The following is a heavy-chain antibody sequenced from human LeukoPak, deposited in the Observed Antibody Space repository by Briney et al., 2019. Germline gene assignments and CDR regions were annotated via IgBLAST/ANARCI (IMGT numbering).Heavy chain of an antibody. CDR1: GGSISSTSYY. Sequence: PSETLSLTCTVSGGSISSTSYYWGWIRQPPGKGLEWIGSIYYSGSTYYNPSLQSRVTISVDTSKNQFSLELGSVTAADTAVYLCATYGSENVGVDYWGPGTLVTVSS. D-gene: IGHD3-10*01. CDR2: IYYSGST. CDR3: ATYGSENVGVDY. V-gene: IGHV4-39*01. J-gene: IGHJ4*02.